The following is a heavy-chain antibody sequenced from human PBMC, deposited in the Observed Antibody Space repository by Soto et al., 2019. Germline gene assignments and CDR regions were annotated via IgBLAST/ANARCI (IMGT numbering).Heavy chain of an antibody. J-gene: IGHJ4*02. V-gene: IGHV4-39*01. CDR2: IYYSGST. D-gene: IGHD3-22*01. Sequence: SETLSLTCTVSGGSISSSSYYWGWIRQPPGKGLEWIGSIYYSGSTYYNPSLKSRVTISVDTSKNQFSLKLSSVTAADTAVYYCALGLNFYYSSGHHVAPSVYSGQGTLVT. CDR1: GGSISSSSYY. CDR3: ALGLNFYYSSGHHVAPSVY.